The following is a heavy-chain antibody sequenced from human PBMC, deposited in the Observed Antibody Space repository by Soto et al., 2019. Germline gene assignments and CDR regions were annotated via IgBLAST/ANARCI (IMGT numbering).Heavy chain of an antibody. V-gene: IGHV1-69*01. CDR2: IIPIFGTA. CDR3: ARLRLWFGELFWWFDH. J-gene: IGHJ5*02. Sequence: QVPLVQSGAEVKKPGSSVKVSCKASGGTFCSYAISWVRQAPGQGLEWMGGIIPIFGTANYAQNFQGRVTITADESTSTAYMELTSLRSEDTAVYYCARLRLWFGELFWWFDHWGQGTLVIVSS. D-gene: IGHD3-10*01. CDR1: GGTFCSYA.